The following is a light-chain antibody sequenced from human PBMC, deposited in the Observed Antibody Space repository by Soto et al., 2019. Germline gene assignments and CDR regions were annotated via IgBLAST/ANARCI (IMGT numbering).Light chain of an antibody. CDR3: SSSTSSSTLVL. CDR2: DVS. J-gene: IGLJ2*01. Sequence: QSALTQPASVSGSPGQSITISCTGTIRDIGDYNYVSWYQKHPGKAPKLMIFDVSDRPSGVSNRFSGSKSGNTASLTISGLQAEDEADYYCSSSTSSSTLVLFGGGTKLTVL. V-gene: IGLV2-14*03. CDR1: IRDIGDYNY.